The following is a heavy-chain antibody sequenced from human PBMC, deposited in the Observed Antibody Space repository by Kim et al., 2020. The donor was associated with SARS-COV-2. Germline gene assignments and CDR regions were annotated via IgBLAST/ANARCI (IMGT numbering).Heavy chain of an antibody. CDR2: ISAYNGNT. V-gene: IGHV1-18*01. D-gene: IGHD2-21*01. CDR3: ARDNAAYCGGDCEQTIDY. J-gene: IGHJ4*02. Sequence: ASVKVSCKASGYTFTSYGISWVRQAPGQGLEWMGWISAYNGNTNYAQKLQGRVTMTTDTSTSTAYMELRSLRSDDTAVYYCARDNAAYCGGDCEQTIDYWGQGTLVTVSS. CDR1: GYTFTSYG.